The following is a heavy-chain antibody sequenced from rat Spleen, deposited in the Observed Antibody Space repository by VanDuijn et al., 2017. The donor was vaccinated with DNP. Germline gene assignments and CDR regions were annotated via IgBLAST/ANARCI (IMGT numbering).Heavy chain of an antibody. CDR2: ISYSGST. D-gene: IGHD1-7*01. V-gene: IGHV3-1*01. J-gene: IGHJ2*01. CDR1: GSSITSNY. CDR3: ANGEY. Sequence: EVQLQESGPGLVKPSQSLSLTCSVTGSSITSNYWGWIRKFPGNKMEWIGHISYSGSTDYNPSLKSRISITRDTSRNQFFLQLNSVTTEDTATYYCANGEYWCQGVMVTVSS.